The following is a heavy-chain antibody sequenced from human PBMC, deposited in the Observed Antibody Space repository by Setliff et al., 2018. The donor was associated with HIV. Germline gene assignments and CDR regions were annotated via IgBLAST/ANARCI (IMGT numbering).Heavy chain of an antibody. D-gene: IGHD3-3*01. Sequence: SETLSLTCTVSGGSISSYYWSWIRQPPGKGLEWIGHIYYSGSTNYNPSLKSRVTTSVDTSKNQFFLHLSSVTAADTAIYYCARSKTFYDFWGGYYTHGAFKIWGLGTMVTVSS. CDR2: IYYSGST. J-gene: IGHJ3*02. V-gene: IGHV4-59*08. CDR1: GGSISSYY. CDR3: ARSKTFYDFWGGYYTHGAFKI.